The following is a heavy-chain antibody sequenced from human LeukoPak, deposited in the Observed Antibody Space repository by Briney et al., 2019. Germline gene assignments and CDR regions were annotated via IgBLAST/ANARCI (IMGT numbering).Heavy chain of an antibody. D-gene: IGHD3-10*01. V-gene: IGHV1-2*02. CDR1: GYSFTAFF. CDR3: ARDEEYGTGSYYRGCFDY. J-gene: IGHJ4*02. Sequence: ASVKASCKASGYSFTAFFIHWVRQAPGQGLEWMGWIHPRSGETNYAYKFRGRVTMTRDTSISTTYMDLGSLGSDDTAVYYCARDEEYGTGSYYRGCFDYWGQGTLVTVSS. CDR2: IHPRSGET.